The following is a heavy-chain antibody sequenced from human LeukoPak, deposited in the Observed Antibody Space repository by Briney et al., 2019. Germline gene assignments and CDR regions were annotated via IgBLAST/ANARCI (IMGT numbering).Heavy chain of an antibody. D-gene: IGHD3-16*02. CDR1: GFTISGAW. CDR3: TTDIGLY. V-gene: IGHV3-15*05. J-gene: IGHJ4*02. CDR2: VKRKIDGETT. Sequence: GGALRLSCAVSGFTISGAWMTWVRQAPGKGLEGVGRVKRKIDGETTDYAAPVKATFTISRDDPRNMAYLQMNSLKTEDTGIYYCTTDIGLYWGQGTLVTVSS.